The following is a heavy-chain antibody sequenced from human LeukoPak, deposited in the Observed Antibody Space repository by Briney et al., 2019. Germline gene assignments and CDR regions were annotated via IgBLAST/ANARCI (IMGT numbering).Heavy chain of an antibody. V-gene: IGHV4-39*01. D-gene: IGHD3-10*01. Sequence: SETLSLTCTVSGGSISSIGDYWGWIRQPPGKGLEWTGHIYYSGSTYYNPSLKSRVTISVDTSKNQFSLKLSSVTAADTAVYYCARQEDTVRGAFDYWGQGTLVTVSS. CDR2: IYYSGST. J-gene: IGHJ4*02. CDR1: GGSISSIGDY. CDR3: ARQEDTVRGAFDY.